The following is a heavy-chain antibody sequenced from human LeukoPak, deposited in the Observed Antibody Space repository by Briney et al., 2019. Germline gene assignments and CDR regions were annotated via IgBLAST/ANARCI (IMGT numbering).Heavy chain of an antibody. CDR1: GGSISSSSYY. CDR3: ARRFTVTTTSYAFDI. V-gene: IGHV4-39*01. CDR2: IYYSGST. D-gene: IGHD4-17*01. J-gene: IGHJ3*02. Sequence: SETLSLTCTVSGGSISSSSYYWGWIRQPPGKGLEWIGSIYYSGSTYYNPSLKSRVTISVDTSKNQFSLKLSSVTAADTAVYYCARRFTVTTTSYAFDIWGQGTMVTVSS.